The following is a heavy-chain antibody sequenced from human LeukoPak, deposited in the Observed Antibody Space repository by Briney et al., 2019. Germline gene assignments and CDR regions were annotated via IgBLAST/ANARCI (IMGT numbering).Heavy chain of an antibody. CDR2: ISYDGSNK. CDR1: GFTFSSYA. CDR3: ARSEYSSSSDAFDI. Sequence: PGGSLRLSCAASGFTFSSYAMHWVRQAPGKGLEWVAVISYDGSNKYYADSVKGRFTISRDNSKNTLYLQMNSLRAEDTAVYYCARSEYSSSSDAFDIWGQGTMVTVSS. V-gene: IGHV3-30*01. D-gene: IGHD6-6*01. J-gene: IGHJ3*02.